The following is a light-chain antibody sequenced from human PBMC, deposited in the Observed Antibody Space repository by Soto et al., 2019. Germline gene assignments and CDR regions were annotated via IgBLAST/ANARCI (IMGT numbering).Light chain of an antibody. J-gene: IGLJ1*01. Sequence: SALTQPPSVSGAPGQRVTISCTGSGSNIGAGSDVYWYQQLPGTAPKLLIYGNNNRPSGVPDRFSASKSGTSASLAITGLQAEDEGHYYCQSYDKRLTAYVFGTGTKVTVL. CDR2: GNN. V-gene: IGLV1-40*01. CDR1: GSNIGAGSD. CDR3: QSYDKRLTAYV.